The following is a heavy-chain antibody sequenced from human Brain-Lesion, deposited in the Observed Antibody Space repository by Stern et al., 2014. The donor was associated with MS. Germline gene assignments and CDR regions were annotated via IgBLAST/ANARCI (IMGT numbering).Heavy chain of an antibody. J-gene: IGHJ4*02. D-gene: IGHD6-6*01. CDR2: IWPGDSDT. V-gene: IGHV5-51*01. CDR3: ARRGDSSSSGFDY. Sequence: EVQLVESGAEVKKPGESLKISCKGSGYRFTSNWIGWVRQRAGQGLEWLGIIWPGDSDTRYSPSFQGQVTISADKSISTAYLQWSSLQASDTAMYYCARRGDSSSSGFDYWGQGTLVIVSS. CDR1: GYRFTSNW.